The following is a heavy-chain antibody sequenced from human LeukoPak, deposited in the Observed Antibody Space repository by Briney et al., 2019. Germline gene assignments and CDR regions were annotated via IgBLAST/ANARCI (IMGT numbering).Heavy chain of an antibody. V-gene: IGHV1-8*01. CDR1: GYTFTSYD. J-gene: IGHJ6*03. CDR2: MNPNSGNT. D-gene: IGHD3-22*01. CDR3: ARGGLEYYDSMNYYYYMDV. Sequence: ASVKVSCKASGYTFTSYDINWVRQATGQGLEWMGWMNPNSGNTGYAQKFQGRVTMTRNTSISTAYMELSSLRSEDTAVYYCARGGLEYYDSMNYYYYMDVWGKGPTVTVSS.